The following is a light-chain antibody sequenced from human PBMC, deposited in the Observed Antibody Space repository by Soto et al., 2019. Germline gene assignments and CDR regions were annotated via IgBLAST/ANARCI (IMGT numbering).Light chain of an antibody. V-gene: IGKV3-20*01. J-gene: IGKJ1*01. CDR2: GAS. CDR3: QQYGSSPLT. CDR1: QSVSSSY. Sequence: PGERATLSCRASQSVSSSYLAWYQQKPGQAPRLLIYGASSRATGIPDRFSGSGSGTDFTLTISRLEPEDFAVYYCQQYGSSPLTFGQGTKVDIK.